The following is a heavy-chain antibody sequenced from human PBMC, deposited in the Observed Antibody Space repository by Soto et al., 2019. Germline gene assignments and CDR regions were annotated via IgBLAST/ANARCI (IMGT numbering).Heavy chain of an antibody. J-gene: IGHJ5*02. Sequence: GGSLRLSCSASGFIFSNYAMHWVRQAPGKGLEYVSGISNNGGSTSYADSVKGRFTISRDNSKNTLYLQMSSLRTEDTAVYYCVKQVGSGVFSSLSSFDPWGQGTLVTVSS. V-gene: IGHV3-64D*08. CDR3: VKQVGSGVFSSLSSFDP. D-gene: IGHD6-6*01. CDR2: ISNNGGST. CDR1: GFIFSNYA.